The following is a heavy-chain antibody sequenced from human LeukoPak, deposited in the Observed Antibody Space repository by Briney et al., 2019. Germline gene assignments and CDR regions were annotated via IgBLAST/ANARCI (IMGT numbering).Heavy chain of an antibody. V-gene: IGHV3-23*01. CDR1: GFVFSGYA. D-gene: IGHD1-26*01. Sequence: GGSLRLSCTVSGFVFSGYAMSWVRQAPGKGPEWVSAIGARGDVTYSADSVKGRFTISRDNSKRTLFLQMNSLRAEGTAVYYCAKVHYTASFPGSFPGRNYFDSWGQGSLVTVSS. J-gene: IGHJ4*02. CDR2: IGARGDVT. CDR3: AKVHYTASFPGSFPGRNYFDS.